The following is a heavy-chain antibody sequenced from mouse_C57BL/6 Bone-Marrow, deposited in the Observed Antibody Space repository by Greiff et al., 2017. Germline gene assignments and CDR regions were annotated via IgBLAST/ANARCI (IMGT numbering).Heavy chain of an antibody. J-gene: IGHJ4*01. CDR2: INPSSGYT. D-gene: IGHD1-1*01. Sequence: VQLQQSGAELAKPGASVKLSCKASGYTFTSYWMHWVKQRPGQGLEWIGYINPSSGYTKYNQKFKDKATLTADTSSSTAYMQLSSLTYEDSAVYYCARDDGSSYDYAMDYWGQGTSVTVSS. V-gene: IGHV1-7*01. CDR3: ARDDGSSYDYAMDY. CDR1: GYTFTSYW.